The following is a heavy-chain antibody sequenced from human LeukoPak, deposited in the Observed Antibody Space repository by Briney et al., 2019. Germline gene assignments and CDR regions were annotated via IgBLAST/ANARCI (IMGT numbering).Heavy chain of an antibody. CDR3: ARQITIFGVVPDAFDI. CDR1: GGSISSGSYY. CDR2: IYTSGST. Sequence: PSQTLSLTCTVSGGSISSGSYYWSWIRQPAGKRLEWIGRIYTSGSTNYNPSLKSRVTISVDTSKNQFSLKLSSVTAADTAVYYCARQITIFGVVPDAFDIWGQGTMVTVSS. D-gene: IGHD3-3*01. V-gene: IGHV4-61*02. J-gene: IGHJ3*02.